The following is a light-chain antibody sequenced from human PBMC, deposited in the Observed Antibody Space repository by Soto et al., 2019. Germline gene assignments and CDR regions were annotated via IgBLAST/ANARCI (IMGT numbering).Light chain of an antibody. CDR2: AAS. V-gene: IGKV1-8*01. J-gene: IGKJ1*01. CDR3: QQYYSYPQT. CDR1: QGISSY. Sequence: AIRMAQSPSSLSSSTVDRVAVTCRASQGISSYLAWYQQKPGKAPKLLIYAASTLQSGVPSRFSGSGSGTDFTLPIRCLQSEDFATYYCQQYYSYPQTFGQGTKVDIK.